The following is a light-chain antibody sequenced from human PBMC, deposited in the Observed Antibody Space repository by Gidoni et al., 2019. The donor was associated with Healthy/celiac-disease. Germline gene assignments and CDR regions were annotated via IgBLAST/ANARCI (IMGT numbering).Light chain of an antibody. CDR2: QDS. V-gene: IGLV3-1*01. Sequence: SYELPQPPSVSVSPGQTASITCSGDKLVDKYACWYQQKPGQSPVLAIYQDSKRPSGIPERFSGSNAGNTATLTISGTQAMDEADYYCQAWDSSTVVFGGGTKLTVL. J-gene: IGLJ2*01. CDR1: KLVDKY. CDR3: QAWDSSTVV.